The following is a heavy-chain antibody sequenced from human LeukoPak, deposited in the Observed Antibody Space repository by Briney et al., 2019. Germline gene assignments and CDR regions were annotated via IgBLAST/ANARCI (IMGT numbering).Heavy chain of an antibody. J-gene: IGHJ5*02. V-gene: IGHV3-66*01. Sequence: GGSLRLSCAASGFTFSSYSMNWVRQAPGKGLEWVSVIYSGGSTYYADSVKGRFTISRDNSKNTLYLQMNSLRAEDTAVYYCARGAYGSGSYGDNWFDPWGQGTLVTVSS. CDR2: IYSGGST. CDR3: ARGAYGSGSYGDNWFDP. CDR1: GFTFSSYS. D-gene: IGHD3-10*01.